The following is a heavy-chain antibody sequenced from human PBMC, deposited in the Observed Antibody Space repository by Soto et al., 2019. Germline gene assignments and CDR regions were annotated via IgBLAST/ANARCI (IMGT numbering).Heavy chain of an antibody. CDR1: GFTFSDYY. CDR3: ARGPAAIYYYGMDV. V-gene: IGHV3-11*01. J-gene: IGHJ6*02. D-gene: IGHD2-2*01. Sequence: GGSLRLSCAASGFTFSDYYMSWIRQAPGKGLEWVSYISSSGSTMYYADSVKGRFTISRDNAKNSLYLQMNSLRAEDTAVYYCARGPAAIYYYGMDVWGQGTTVTVSS. CDR2: ISSSGSTM.